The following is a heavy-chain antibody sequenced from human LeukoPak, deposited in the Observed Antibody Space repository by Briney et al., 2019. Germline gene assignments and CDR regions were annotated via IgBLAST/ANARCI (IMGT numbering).Heavy chain of an antibody. D-gene: IGHD5-24*01. V-gene: IGHV3-21*01. Sequence: GGSLRLSCAASGFTFSGYAMNWVRQAPGKGLEWVSSVSTTGSDTYYADSVKGRFTISRDSSKNSVYLQMNSLRPEDTAIYYCARGRDGYPYNFWGQGTQVTVSS. CDR3: ARGRDGYPYNF. CDR2: VSTTGSDT. J-gene: IGHJ4*02. CDR1: GFTFSGYA.